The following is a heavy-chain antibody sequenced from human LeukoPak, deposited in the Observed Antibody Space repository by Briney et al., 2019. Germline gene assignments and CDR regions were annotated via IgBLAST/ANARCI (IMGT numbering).Heavy chain of an antibody. J-gene: IGHJ3*02. Sequence: GGSLRLSCAASGFTFSSYAMHWVRQAPGKGLEWVAVISYDGSNKYYADSVKGRFTISRDNSKNTLYLQMNSLRAEDTAVYYCARADQGDSSGYYYASAFDIWGQGTMVTVSS. CDR1: GFTFSSYA. CDR2: ISYDGSNK. V-gene: IGHV3-30-3*01. CDR3: ARADQGDSSGYYYASAFDI. D-gene: IGHD3-22*01.